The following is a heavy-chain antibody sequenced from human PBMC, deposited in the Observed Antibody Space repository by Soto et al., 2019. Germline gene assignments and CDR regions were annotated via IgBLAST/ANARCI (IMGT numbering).Heavy chain of an antibody. Sequence: EVQLVESGGGLVQPGGSLRLSCAASGFTFSSYAMNWVRQAPGQGLEYVSDISSNGGRTNYANSVKGRFTISRDNSKNTLYLQMGSLRAEDMAVYYCARRGYSGYQIDYWGQGTLVTVSS. CDR1: GFTFSSYA. J-gene: IGHJ4*02. CDR2: ISSNGGRT. V-gene: IGHV3-64*01. CDR3: ARRGYSGYQIDY. D-gene: IGHD5-12*01.